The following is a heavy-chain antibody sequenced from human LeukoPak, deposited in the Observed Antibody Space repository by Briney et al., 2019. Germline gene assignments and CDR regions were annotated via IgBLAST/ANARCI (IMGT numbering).Heavy chain of an antibody. D-gene: IGHD3-16*02. CDR3: ATATIIWGSYRPWLDT. J-gene: IGHJ5*02. Sequence: ASVKVSCKVSGKSLTRVSIHWVRQSPGKGLEWMGGLDPEHGGRLYAQTFQGRVTMTEDASTDTAYMELNRLRSEDTAVYYCATATIIWGSYRPWLDTWGQGTLVTISS. V-gene: IGHV1-24*01. CDR2: LDPEHGGR. CDR1: GKSLTRVS.